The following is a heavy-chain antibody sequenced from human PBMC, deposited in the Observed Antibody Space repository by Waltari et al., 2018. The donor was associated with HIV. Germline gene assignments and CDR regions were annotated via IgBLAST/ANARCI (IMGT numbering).Heavy chain of an antibody. CDR2: LNPNSGGT. J-gene: IGHJ4*02. CDR1: GYTLTGYY. Sequence: QVQLVQSGAEVKKPGASVKVACKASGYTLTGYYNHWVRQAPGQGLEEMGWLNPNSGGTNYAQKLQGRVTMTRDTSISTAYMELSRLRSDDTAVYYCARTFLYCSGGTCYFDYWGQGTLVTVSS. V-gene: IGHV1-2*02. CDR3: ARTFLYCSGGTCYFDY. D-gene: IGHD2-15*01.